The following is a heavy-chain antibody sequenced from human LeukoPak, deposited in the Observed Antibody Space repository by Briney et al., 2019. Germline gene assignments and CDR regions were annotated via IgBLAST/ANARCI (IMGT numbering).Heavy chain of an antibody. D-gene: IGHD2-15*01. Sequence: SETLSLTCTVSGGSISSYYWGWIRQPPGKGLEWIGRIYYSGSTYYNPSLKSRVTISVDTSKNQFSLKLSSVTAADTAVYYCARDLGVVVASYGMDVWGQGTTVTVSS. J-gene: IGHJ6*02. CDR1: GGSISSYY. V-gene: IGHV4-39*07. CDR3: ARDLGVVVASYGMDV. CDR2: IYYSGST.